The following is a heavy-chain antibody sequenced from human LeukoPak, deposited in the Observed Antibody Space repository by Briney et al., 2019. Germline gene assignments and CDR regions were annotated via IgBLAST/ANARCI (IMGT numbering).Heavy chain of an antibody. J-gene: IGHJ5*02. CDR1: GFTFSSYA. V-gene: IGHV3-30*01. CDR3: ARVGEQLVQVSWFDP. Sequence: PGGSLRLSCAASGFTFSSYAMHWVPQAPGKGLEWVAVISYDGSNKYYADSVKGRFTISRDNSKNTLYLQMNSLRAEDTAVYYCARVGEQLVQVSWFDPWGQGTPVTVSS. D-gene: IGHD6-13*01. CDR2: ISYDGSNK.